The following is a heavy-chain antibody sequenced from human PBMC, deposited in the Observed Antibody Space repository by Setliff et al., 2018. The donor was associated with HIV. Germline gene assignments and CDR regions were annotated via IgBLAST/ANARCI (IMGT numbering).Heavy chain of an antibody. CDR3: ARDGMVRGSKAFGY. V-gene: IGHV4-61*02. D-gene: IGHD3-10*01. J-gene: IGHJ4*02. CDR1: GGSISSGSYY. Sequence: KTSETLSLTCTVSGGSISSGSYYWSWIRQPAGKGLEWIGRIYTSGSTNYNPSLKSRVTISVDTSKNQFSLKLSSVTAADTAVYYCARDGMVRGSKAFGYWGQGTLVTVSS. CDR2: IYTSGST.